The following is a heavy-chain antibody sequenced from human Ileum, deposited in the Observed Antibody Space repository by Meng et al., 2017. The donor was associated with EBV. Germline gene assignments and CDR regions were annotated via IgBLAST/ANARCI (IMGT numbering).Heavy chain of an antibody. V-gene: IGHV1-3*01. D-gene: IGHD3-22*01. CDR2: INPGSGNT. Sequence: QVQLVQSGAEVKMPGASIKLSCKASGYTFTGYAIHWVRQAPGQRLEWIGWINPGSGNTKYSQKFQGRVTITRDTSATTVYMDLSSLRSEDTAVYYCVRDPGNERTGYYYDAWGQGTLVTGSS. CDR3: VRDPGNERTGYYYDA. CDR1: GYTFTGYA. J-gene: IGHJ5*02.